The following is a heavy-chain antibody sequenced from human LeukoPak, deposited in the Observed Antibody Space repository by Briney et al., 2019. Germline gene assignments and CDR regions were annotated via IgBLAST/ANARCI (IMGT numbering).Heavy chain of an antibody. CDR1: GFTFSTYG. D-gene: IGHD6-19*01. J-gene: IGHJ4*02. CDR2: VTSGGTT. V-gene: IGHV3-23*01. CDR3: AKSRTSGWYVPPSAY. Sequence: QPGGSLRLSCAASGFTFSTYGMTWVRQAPGKGLEWVSSVTSGGTTYYAGSVKGRFTISRDNSKNTLYLQMNSLRAEDTAAYYCAKSRTSGWYVPPSAYWGQGTLVTVSS.